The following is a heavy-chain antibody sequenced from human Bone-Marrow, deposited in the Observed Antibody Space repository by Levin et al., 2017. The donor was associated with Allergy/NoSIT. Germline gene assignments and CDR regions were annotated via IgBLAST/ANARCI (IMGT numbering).Heavy chain of an antibody. V-gene: IGHV4-59*01. Sequence: SETLSLTCTVSGGSISSYYWSWIRQPPGKGLEWIGYIYYSGSTNYNPSLKSRVTISVDTSKNQFSLKLSSVTAADTAVYYCARGYSSGWYVYWGQGTLDTVSS. D-gene: IGHD6-19*01. CDR1: GGSISSYY. CDR3: ARGYSSGWYVY. J-gene: IGHJ4*02. CDR2: IYYSGST.